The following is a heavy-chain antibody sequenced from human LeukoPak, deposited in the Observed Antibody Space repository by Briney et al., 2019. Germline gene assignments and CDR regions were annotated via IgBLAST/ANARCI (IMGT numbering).Heavy chain of an antibody. CDR3: AKGSYYDSSGYWTSDY. CDR2: ISGSGGST. Sequence: GGSLRLSCAASGFTFSSYAMSWVRQAPGKGLEWVSAISGSGGSTYYADSVKGRSTISRDNSKNTLYLQMNSLRAEDTAVYYCAKGSYYDSSGYWTSDYWGQGTLVTVSS. CDR1: GFTFSSYA. J-gene: IGHJ4*02. V-gene: IGHV3-23*01. D-gene: IGHD3-22*01.